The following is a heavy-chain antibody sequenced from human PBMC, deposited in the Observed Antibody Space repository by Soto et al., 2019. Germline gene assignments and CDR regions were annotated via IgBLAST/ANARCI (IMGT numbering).Heavy chain of an antibody. V-gene: IGHV1-3*01. Sequence: ASVKVTCADSGDGFTSNDMHWVCQAPGQRLEWMGWINAGNGNTKYSQKFQGRVTITRGTSASTAYMELSSLRSEVTSVYSCARSVAVPAAPDYWGQGTLVTVSS. CDR3: ARSVAVPAAPDY. J-gene: IGHJ4*02. CDR1: GDGFTSND. D-gene: IGHD2-2*01. CDR2: INAGNGNT.